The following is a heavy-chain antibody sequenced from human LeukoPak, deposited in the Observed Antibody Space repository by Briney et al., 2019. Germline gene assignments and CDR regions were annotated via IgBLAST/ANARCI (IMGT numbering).Heavy chain of an antibody. D-gene: IGHD5-18*01. J-gene: IGHJ4*02. CDR1: GGSLSSSSYY. CDR3: ARHLEARGYSPNFDY. CDR2: IFYSGST. Sequence: SETLSLTCTVSGGSLSSSSYYWGWIRQPPGKGLEWIGSIFYSGSTYYNPSLKSRVTISVDTSKNQFSLKLSSVIAADTAVYYCARHLEARGYSPNFDYWGQGTLVTVSS. V-gene: IGHV4-39*01.